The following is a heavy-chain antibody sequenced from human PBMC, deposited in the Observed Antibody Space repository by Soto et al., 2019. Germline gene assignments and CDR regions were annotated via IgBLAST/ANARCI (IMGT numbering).Heavy chain of an antibody. D-gene: IGHD6-13*01. CDR2: ISGDNVNR. CDR3: GREGQLLAQEQYFQFNGVDV. V-gene: IGHV1-18*01. CDR1: GYNLREYG. J-gene: IGHJ6*02. Sequence: QVHLVQSGVEVKKPGASVKVSCTAHGYNLREYGVSWLRQVPGQGFEWMGWISGDNVNRRSSQRFQDRLTMTTDTITNTASMELRSLRSDDTAVYFCGREGQLLAQEQYFQFNGVDVLGQGTSVTVSS.